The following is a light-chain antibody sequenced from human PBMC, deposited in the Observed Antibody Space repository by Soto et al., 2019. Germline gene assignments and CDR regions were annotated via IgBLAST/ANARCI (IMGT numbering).Light chain of an antibody. CDR1: QSISSN. Sequence: EIVMTQSPATLSVSPGERATLSCRASQSISSNLAWYQQKPGQAPRLLMYGASTRATGIPARFSGSGSGTDFTLTISSLLSEDFAVYYCQQYNDWPRTFGQGTKVEIK. CDR3: QQYNDWPRT. CDR2: GAS. V-gene: IGKV3-15*01. J-gene: IGKJ1*01.